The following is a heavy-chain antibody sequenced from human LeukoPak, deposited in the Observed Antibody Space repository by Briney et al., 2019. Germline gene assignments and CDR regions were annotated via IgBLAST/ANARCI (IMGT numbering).Heavy chain of an antibody. D-gene: IGHD6-19*01. CDR1: GFTLSTYA. Sequence: PGGSLRLSCAASGFTLSTYAMSWVRQTPGKGLEWVAATSSSDAGTYHADSVKGRFTISRDNSKNTLYLQMNSLRAEDTAVYYCAKDHSSGWIDYWGQGTLVTVSS. J-gene: IGHJ4*02. V-gene: IGHV3-23*01. CDR3: AKDHSSGWIDY. CDR2: TSSSDAGT.